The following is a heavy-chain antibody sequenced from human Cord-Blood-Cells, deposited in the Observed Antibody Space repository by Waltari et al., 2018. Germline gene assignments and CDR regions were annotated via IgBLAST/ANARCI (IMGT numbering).Heavy chain of an antibody. CDR3: ARDLKPIYYYYGMDV. V-gene: IGHV1-69*01. Sequence: VQLVQSGAEVNKPGSSVLASCKASGGTFRCNAISWVRQATGQGLEWRGGITPSFGTANYAQKFQGRVTITADESTSTAYMELSSLRSEDTAVYYCARDLKPIYYYYGMDVWGQGTTVTVSS. J-gene: IGHJ6*02. CDR2: ITPSFGTA. CDR1: GGTFRCNA.